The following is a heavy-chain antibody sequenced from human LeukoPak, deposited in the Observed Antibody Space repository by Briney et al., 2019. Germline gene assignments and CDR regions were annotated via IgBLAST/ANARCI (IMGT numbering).Heavy chain of an antibody. CDR3: ARDQYDFWSGYYGMDV. D-gene: IGHD3-3*01. Sequence: GGSLRLSCAASGFTFSSYEMNWVRQAPRKGLEWVSYISSSGGTIYYADSVKGRFTISRDNAKNSLYLQMNSLRAEDTAVYYCARDQYDFWSGYYGMDVWGQGTTVTVSS. V-gene: IGHV3-48*03. CDR2: ISSSGGTI. CDR1: GFTFSSYE. J-gene: IGHJ6*02.